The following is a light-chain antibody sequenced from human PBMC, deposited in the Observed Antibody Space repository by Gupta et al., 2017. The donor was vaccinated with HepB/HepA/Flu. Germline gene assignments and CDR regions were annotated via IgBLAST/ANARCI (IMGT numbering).Light chain of an antibody. CDR2: RNN. CDR1: RSNIGSNY. Sequence: QSVLTQPPSASGTPGQRVTISCSGSRSNIGSNYVYWYQQLPGTAPKLLIYRNNQRPSEVPDRFSGSKSGTSASLAISGLRSEDEADYYCAAWDDSLSGVVFGGGTKLTVL. CDR3: AAWDDSLSGVV. V-gene: IGLV1-47*01. J-gene: IGLJ2*01.